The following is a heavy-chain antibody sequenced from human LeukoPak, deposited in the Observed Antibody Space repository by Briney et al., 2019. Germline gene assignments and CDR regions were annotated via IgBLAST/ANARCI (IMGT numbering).Heavy chain of an antibody. Sequence: SVKVSCKASGGTFSSYAISWVRQAPGQGLEWMGGIIPIFGTANYAQKFQGRVTITADKSTSTAYMKLSSLRSEDTAVYYCARGRGMATIIDYWGQGTLVTVSS. CDR2: IIPIFGTA. J-gene: IGHJ4*02. CDR1: GGTFSSYA. D-gene: IGHD5-24*01. CDR3: ARGRGMATIIDY. V-gene: IGHV1-69*06.